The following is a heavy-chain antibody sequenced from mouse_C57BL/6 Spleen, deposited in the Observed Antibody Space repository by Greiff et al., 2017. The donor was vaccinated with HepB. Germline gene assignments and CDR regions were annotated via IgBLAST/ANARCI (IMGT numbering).Heavy chain of an antibody. Sequence: QVQLQQSGAELVRPGASVTLSCKASGYTFTDYEMHWVKQTPVHGLEWIGAIDPETGGTAYNQKFKGKAILTADKSSSTAYMELRSLTSEDSAVYYCTRYDYPNYSAMDYCGQGTSVTVSS. CDR2: IDPETGGT. D-gene: IGHD2-4*01. V-gene: IGHV1-15*01. J-gene: IGHJ4*01. CDR3: TRYDYPNYSAMDY. CDR1: GYTFTDYE.